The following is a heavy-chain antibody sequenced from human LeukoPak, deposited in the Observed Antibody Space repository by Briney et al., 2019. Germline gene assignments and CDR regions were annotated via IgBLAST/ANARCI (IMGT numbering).Heavy chain of an antibody. CDR3: ARDPQSGGWFDP. CDR1: GASISSYY. Sequence: SETLSLTCTVSGASISSYYWSWIRQPPGKGLEWIGCIFNSGNTNYNPSLKSRVTISLDTSKNQFSLKLRSVTAADTAVYYCARDPQSGGWFDPWGQGTLVTVSS. CDR2: IFNSGNT. D-gene: IGHD6-19*01. V-gene: IGHV4-59*01. J-gene: IGHJ5*02.